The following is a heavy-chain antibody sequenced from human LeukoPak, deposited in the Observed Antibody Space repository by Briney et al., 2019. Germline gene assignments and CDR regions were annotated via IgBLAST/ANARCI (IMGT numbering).Heavy chain of an antibody. J-gene: IGHJ6*02. V-gene: IGHV4-31*03. CDR3: AREVREVDYGMDV. CDR2: IYYSGST. CDR1: GVSISSGGYY. Sequence: PSQTLSLTCTVSGVSISSGGYYWSWIRQHPGKGLEWIGYIYYSGSTYYNPSLKSRVTISVDKSKNQFSLKLSSVTAADTAVYYCAREVREVDYGMDVWGQGTTVTVSS. D-gene: IGHD1-26*01.